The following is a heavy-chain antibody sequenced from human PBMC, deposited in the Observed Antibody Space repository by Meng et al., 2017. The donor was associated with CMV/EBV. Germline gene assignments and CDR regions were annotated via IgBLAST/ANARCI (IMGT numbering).Heavy chain of an antibody. D-gene: IGHD6-6*01. Sequence: GESLKISCAASGFTFSSYSMNWVRQAPGKGLEWVSYISSSSSYIYYADSVKGRFTISRDNAKNSLYLQMNSLRAEDTAVYYCARDLIAARPQGGLDWGQGTLVTVSS. V-gene: IGHV3-21*01. CDR1: GFTFSSYS. CDR2: ISSSSSYI. CDR3: ARDLIAARPQGGLD. J-gene: IGHJ4*02.